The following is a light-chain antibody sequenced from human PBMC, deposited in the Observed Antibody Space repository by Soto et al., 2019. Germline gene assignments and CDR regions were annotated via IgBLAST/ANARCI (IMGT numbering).Light chain of an antibody. Sequence: EIVLTQSPGTLSLSPGERATLSCRASQTISSSYLAWYQQKPGQAPRLLIFGASSRATDIPDRFSGSGSGTDFTLTISRLQPEDFAVYYRQHYDSSPPKYTFGQGTKLEIK. CDR1: QTISSSY. CDR3: QHYDSSPPKYT. J-gene: IGKJ2*01. V-gene: IGKV3-20*01. CDR2: GAS.